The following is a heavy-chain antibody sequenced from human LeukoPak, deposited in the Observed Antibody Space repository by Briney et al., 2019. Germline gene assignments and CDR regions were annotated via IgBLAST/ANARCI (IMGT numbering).Heavy chain of an antibody. CDR3: ARARLEYSSSSWDLAPFDY. D-gene: IGHD6-6*01. CDR2: IYYSGST. Sequence: SETLSLTCTVSGGSISSHYWSWIRQPPGKGLEWIGYIYYSGSTNYNPSLKSRVTISVDTSKNQFSLELSSVTAADTAVYYCARARLEYSSSSWDLAPFDYWGQGTLVTVSS. CDR1: GGSISSHY. J-gene: IGHJ4*02. V-gene: IGHV4-59*11.